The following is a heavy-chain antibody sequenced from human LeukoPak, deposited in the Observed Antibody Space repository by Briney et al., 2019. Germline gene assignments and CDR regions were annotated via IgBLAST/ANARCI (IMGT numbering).Heavy chain of an antibody. CDR1: GFDFSSYG. J-gene: IGHJ2*01. Sequence: AGGSLRLSCAASGFDFSSYGMHWVRQAPGKGLEWVAIIWYDGSNKYYADSLKGRFTISRDNSKNTLYLQMNSLRVEDTAVYYCAREGHLGKYLDLWGRGTQVTVSS. D-gene: IGHD3-16*01. V-gene: IGHV3-33*01. CDR3: AREGHLGKYLDL. CDR2: IWYDGSNK.